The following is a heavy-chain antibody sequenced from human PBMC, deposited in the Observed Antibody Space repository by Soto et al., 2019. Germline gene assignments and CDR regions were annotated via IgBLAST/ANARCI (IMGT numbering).Heavy chain of an antibody. CDR3: AKGRGGSGSLTPRVDF. J-gene: IGHJ4*02. CDR2: ISGGGDTT. D-gene: IGHD3-10*01. Sequence: EVQLLESGGGLVQPGGSLRLSCAASGFTFNNYAMTWVRQAPGKGLEWVSAISGGGDTTSYAASVKGRFTVSRDGSKNTLYLQMSSLRAEDTALYSCAKGRGGSGSLTPRVDFWGQGTLVTVSS. V-gene: IGHV3-23*01. CDR1: GFTFNNYA.